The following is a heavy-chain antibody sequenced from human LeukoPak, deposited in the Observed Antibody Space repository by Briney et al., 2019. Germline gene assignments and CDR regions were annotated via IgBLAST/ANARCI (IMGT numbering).Heavy chain of an antibody. V-gene: IGHV1-58*01. D-gene: IGHD1-26*01. CDR2: IVVGSGNT. J-gene: IGHJ3*01. CDR3: AAARLSGSYYGIDAFDV. Sequence: ASVKVSCKASGFTFTSSAVQWVRQARGQRLEWIGWIVVGSGNTNYTQKFQERVTITRDMSARAAYMELNSLRSEDTAVYYCAAARLSGSYYGIDAFDVWGQGTMVTVSS. CDR1: GFTFTSSA.